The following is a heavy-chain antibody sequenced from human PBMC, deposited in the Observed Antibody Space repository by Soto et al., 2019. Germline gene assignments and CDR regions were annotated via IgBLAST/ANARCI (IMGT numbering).Heavy chain of an antibody. J-gene: IGHJ4*02. D-gene: IGHD2-2*01. CDR2: ISSSSSTI. CDR3: AREGTMTRSLT. V-gene: IGHV3-48*01. Sequence: GGSLILSCAASGFTFSSYSMNWVRQAPGKGLEWVSYISSSSSTIYYADSVKGRFTISRDNAKNSLYLQMNSLRAEDTAAYYCAREGTMTRSLTWGQGTLVSVSS. CDR1: GFTFSSYS.